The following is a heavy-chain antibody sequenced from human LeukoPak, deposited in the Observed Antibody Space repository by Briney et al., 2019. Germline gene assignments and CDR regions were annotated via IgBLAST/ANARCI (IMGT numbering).Heavy chain of an antibody. CDR1: GDSVSSNSVA. CDR3: AREARGIAFDY. Sequence: SQTLSLTCAISGDSVSSNSVAWNWIRQSPSRGLEWLGRTYYRSKWFYDYAVSVKSRITINPDTPKNQFSLQLNSVTPEDTAIYLCAREARGIAFDYWGQGALVTVSS. V-gene: IGHV6-1*01. CDR2: TYYRSKWFY. J-gene: IGHJ4*02.